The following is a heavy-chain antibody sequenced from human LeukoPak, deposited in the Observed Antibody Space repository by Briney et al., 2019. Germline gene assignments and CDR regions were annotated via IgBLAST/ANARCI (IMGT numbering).Heavy chain of an antibody. CDR1: GFTFSSYG. CDR2: IRYDGSNK. Sequence: GSLRLSCAASGFTFSSYGMHWVRQAPGKGLEWVAFIRYDGSNKYYADSVKGRFTISRDNSKNTLYLQMNSLRAEDTAVYYCAKDAGVDIVATTYYFDYWGQGTLVTVSS. CDR3: AKDAGVDIVATTYYFDY. J-gene: IGHJ4*02. V-gene: IGHV3-30*02. D-gene: IGHD5-12*01.